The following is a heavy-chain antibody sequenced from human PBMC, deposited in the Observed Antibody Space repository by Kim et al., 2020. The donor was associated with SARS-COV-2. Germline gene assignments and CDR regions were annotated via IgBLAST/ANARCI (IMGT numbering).Heavy chain of an antibody. CDR3: ARGGGAGSLLDY. D-gene: IGHD1-1*01. CDR2: LYNGGSTS. J-gene: IGHJ4*02. Sequence: GGSLRLSCTASGVSVTTYWMHWVRQAPGKGLQWVSRLYNGGSTSNYADFVKGRFAISRDNSKDTLYLRMTSLRAEDTGVYFCARGGGAGSLLDYWGKG. CDR1: GVSVTTYW. V-gene: IGHV3-74*01.